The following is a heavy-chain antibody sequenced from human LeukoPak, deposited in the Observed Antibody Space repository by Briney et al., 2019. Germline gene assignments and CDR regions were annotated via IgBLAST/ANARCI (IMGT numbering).Heavy chain of an antibody. V-gene: IGHV3-30*02. J-gene: IGHJ3*02. CDR2: LRSDGKTD. CDR3: ARDLWASGGTGIYYHGLVDGFEI. D-gene: IGHD3-22*01. CDR1: GFTFSSYG. Sequence: PGGSLRLSCAASGFTFSSYGMHWVRQTPGKGLEWVAFLRSDGKTDNYADSVKGRFTLSRDNSENTLYLQLNSLRPEDTAVYYCARDLWASGGTGIYYHGLVDGFEIWGQGTMVTVSS.